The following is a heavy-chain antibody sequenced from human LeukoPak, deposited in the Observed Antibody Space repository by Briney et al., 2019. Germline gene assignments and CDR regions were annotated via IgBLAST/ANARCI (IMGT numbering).Heavy chain of an antibody. D-gene: IGHD3-22*01. J-gene: IGHJ4*02. CDR1: GFTFSSYA. V-gene: IGHV3-23*01. CDR3: AKDRNYDSSGVYYFDY. Sequence: GGSLRLSCAGSGFTFSSYAMSWVRQAPGKGLEWVSAISGSGGSTYYADSVKGRFTISRDNPKNTLYLQMNSLRAEDTAVYRCAKDRNYDSSGVYYFDYWGQGTLVTVSS. CDR2: ISGSGGST.